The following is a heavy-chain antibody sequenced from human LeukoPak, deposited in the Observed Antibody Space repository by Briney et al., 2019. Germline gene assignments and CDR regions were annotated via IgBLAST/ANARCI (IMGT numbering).Heavy chain of an antibody. D-gene: IGHD6-6*01. J-gene: IGHJ4*02. CDR2: IYYSGST. CDR1: GGSISSSSYY. V-gene: IGHV4-39*02. Sequence: SETLSLTCTVSGGSISSSSYYWGWIRQPPGKGLEWIGSIYYSGSTYYNPSLKSRVTISVDTSKNQFSLKLSSVTAADTAVYYCAREAAARLYYFDYWGQGTLVTVSS. CDR3: AREAAARLYYFDY.